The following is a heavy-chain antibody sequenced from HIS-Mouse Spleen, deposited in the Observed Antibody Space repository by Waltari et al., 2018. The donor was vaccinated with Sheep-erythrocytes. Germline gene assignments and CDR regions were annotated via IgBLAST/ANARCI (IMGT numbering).Heavy chain of an antibody. J-gene: IGHJ1*01. V-gene: IGHV2-5*01. Sequence: LIYWNDDKRYSPSLKSRLTITKDTSKNQVVLTMTNMDPVDTATYYCAHRRKSSGSYYYFQHWGQGTLVTVSS. CDR3: AHRRKSSGSYYYFQH. D-gene: IGHD1-26*01. CDR2: IYWNDDK.